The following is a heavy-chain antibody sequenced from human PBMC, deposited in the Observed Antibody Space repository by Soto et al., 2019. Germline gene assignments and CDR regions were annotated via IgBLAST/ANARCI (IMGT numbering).Heavy chain of an antibody. J-gene: IGHJ3*02. CDR1: GFTFSSYA. CDR3: AMSYYYDSSGYYYSDAFDI. CDR2: ISGSGVST. Sequence: GGSLRLSCAASGFTFSSYAMSWVRQAPGKGLEWVSAISGSGVSTYYADSVKGRFTISRDNSKNTLYLQMNSLRAEDTAVYYCAMSYYYDSSGYYYSDAFDIWGQGTMVTVSS. D-gene: IGHD3-22*01. V-gene: IGHV3-23*01.